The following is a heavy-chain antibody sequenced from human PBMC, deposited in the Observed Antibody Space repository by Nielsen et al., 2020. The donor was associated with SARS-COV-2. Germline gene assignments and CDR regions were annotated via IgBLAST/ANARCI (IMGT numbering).Heavy chain of an antibody. CDR3: ARESGNYYDSSAYYFDY. Sequence: SETLSLTCTVSGGSISSYYWSWIRQPPGKGLEWIGYIYYSGNTNYNPSLKSRVTISVDTSKNQFSLKLSSVTAADTAVYYCARESGNYYDSSAYYFDYWGQGTLVTVSS. D-gene: IGHD3-22*01. CDR2: IYYSGNT. V-gene: IGHV4-59*01. J-gene: IGHJ4*02. CDR1: GGSISSYY.